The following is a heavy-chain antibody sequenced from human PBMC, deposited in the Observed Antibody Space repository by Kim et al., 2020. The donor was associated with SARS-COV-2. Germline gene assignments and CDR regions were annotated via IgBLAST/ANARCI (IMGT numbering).Heavy chain of an antibody. J-gene: IGHJ4*02. V-gene: IGHV3-23*01. D-gene: IGHD5-12*01. CDR3: AKDSIGYDRRVDY. Sequence: YADSVKGRFTISRDNAKNTLYLQMNSLRAEDTAVYYCAKDSIGYDRRVDYWGQGTLVTVSS.